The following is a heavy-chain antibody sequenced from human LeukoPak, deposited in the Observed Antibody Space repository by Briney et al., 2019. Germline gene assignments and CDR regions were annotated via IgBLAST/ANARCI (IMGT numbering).Heavy chain of an antibody. Sequence: SETLSLTCTVSGYSISSGYYWGWIRQPPGKGLEWIWGIYHSGSTYYNPSLKSRVTISVDTSKNQFSLKLSSVTAADTAVYYCARDGGYCSSTSCYLNWFDPWGQGTLVTVSS. D-gene: IGHD2-2*01. CDR1: GYSISSGYY. CDR2: IYHSGST. J-gene: IGHJ5*02. CDR3: ARDGGYCSSTSCYLNWFDP. V-gene: IGHV4-38-2*02.